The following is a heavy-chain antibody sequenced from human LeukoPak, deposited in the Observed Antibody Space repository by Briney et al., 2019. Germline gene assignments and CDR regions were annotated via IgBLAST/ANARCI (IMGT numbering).Heavy chain of an antibody. D-gene: IGHD5-12*01. V-gene: IGHV4-39*07. CDR2: IHYSGST. J-gene: IGHJ5*02. CDR3: ARRSSSSRGYSGSARPFNWFDP. Sequence: PSETLSLTCTVSGGSISSSSYYWGWIRQPPGKGLEWIGSIHYSGSTNYNPSLKSRVTISVDTSKNQFSLKLSSVTAADTAVYYCARRSSSSRGYSGSARPFNWFDPWGQGTLVTVSS. CDR1: GGSISSSSYY.